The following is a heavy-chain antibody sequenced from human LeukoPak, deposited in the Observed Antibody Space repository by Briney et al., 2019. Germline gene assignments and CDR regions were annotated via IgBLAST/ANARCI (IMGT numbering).Heavy chain of an antibody. CDR3: ARVVPAAKGDAFDI. CDR1: GGSISSGDYY. Sequence: SQNLSLNCTVSGGSISSGDYYWSWIRQPPGKGLEWIGYIYYSGSTYYNPSLKSRVTISVDTSKNQFSLKLSSVTAADTAVYYCARVVPAAKGDAFDIWGQGTMVTVSS. D-gene: IGHD2-2*01. J-gene: IGHJ3*02. CDR2: IYYSGST. V-gene: IGHV4-30-4*01.